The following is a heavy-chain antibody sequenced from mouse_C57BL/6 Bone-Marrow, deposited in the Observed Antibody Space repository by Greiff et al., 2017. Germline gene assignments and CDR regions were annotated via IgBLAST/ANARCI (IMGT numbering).Heavy chain of an antibody. Sequence: QVQLQQSGPGLVQPSQSLSITCTVSGFSLTSYGVHWVRQSPGKGLEWLGVIWRGGSTDYNAAFMSRLSITKDNSTSQVFFKMNSLQADNTAIYYCANYGNSWYFDVWGTGTTVTVSS. CDR1: GFSLTSYG. V-gene: IGHV2-5*01. CDR2: IWRGGST. J-gene: IGHJ1*03. CDR3: ANYGNSWYFDV. D-gene: IGHD2-1*01.